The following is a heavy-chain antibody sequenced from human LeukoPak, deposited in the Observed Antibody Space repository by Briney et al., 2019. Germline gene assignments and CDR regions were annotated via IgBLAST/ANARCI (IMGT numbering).Heavy chain of an antibody. CDR1: GYTFTSYD. Sequence: ASVKVYCKASGYTFTSYDINWVRQATGQGLEWMGWMNPNSGNTGYAQKFQGRVTMTRNTSISTAYMELSSLRSEDTAVYYCARSRLYCSSTSCSGYGMDVWGQGTTVTVSS. J-gene: IGHJ6*02. CDR2: MNPNSGNT. V-gene: IGHV1-8*01. D-gene: IGHD2-2*01. CDR3: ARSRLYCSSTSCSGYGMDV.